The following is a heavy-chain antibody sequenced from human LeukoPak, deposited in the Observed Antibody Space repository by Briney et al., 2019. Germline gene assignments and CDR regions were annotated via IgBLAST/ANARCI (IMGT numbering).Heavy chain of an antibody. CDR3: ARGIVVVPAAMRDYMGFDY. V-gene: IGHV4-30-2*01. Sequence: PSETLSLTCTVSGGSISSCGYYWSWIRPPPGQGLEWIGYIYHSGSTYYNPSPKSRVTISVDRSKNQFSLKLSSVTAADTAVDYCARGIVVVPAAMRDYMGFDYWGQGTLVTVSS. CDR1: GGSISSCGYY. J-gene: IGHJ4*02. D-gene: IGHD2-2*01. CDR2: IYHSGST.